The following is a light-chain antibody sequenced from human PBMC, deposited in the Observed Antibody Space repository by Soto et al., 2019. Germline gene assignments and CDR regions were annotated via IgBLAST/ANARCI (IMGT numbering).Light chain of an antibody. J-gene: IGKJ2*01. V-gene: IGKV3-15*01. CDR3: QQYNNWTTYT. Sequence: EIVMTQSPATLSVSPGERATLSCRASQSVSSNLAWYQQKPGQAPRLLIYGASTRATGIPARFRGSGSWTEFPLTISGLQSEDFEVYYCQQYNNWTTYTCGQGTKLEIK. CDR2: GAS. CDR1: QSVSSN.